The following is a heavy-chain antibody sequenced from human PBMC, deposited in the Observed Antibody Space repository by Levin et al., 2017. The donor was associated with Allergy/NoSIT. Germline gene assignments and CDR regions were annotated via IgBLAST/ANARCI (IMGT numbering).Heavy chain of an antibody. CDR3: AKDDGAAYYSFDA. V-gene: IGHV3-23*01. Sequence: GESLKISCAASGFTFNTYAMNWVRQAPGQGLEWVSSVSTDGDYTFYADSVKRRFTISRDNSRNTLFLQMNSLGAEDTALYYCAKDDGAAYYSFDAWGQGTLVTVSS. D-gene: IGHD1-26*01. CDR1: GFTFNTYA. J-gene: IGHJ4*02. CDR2: VSTDGDYT.